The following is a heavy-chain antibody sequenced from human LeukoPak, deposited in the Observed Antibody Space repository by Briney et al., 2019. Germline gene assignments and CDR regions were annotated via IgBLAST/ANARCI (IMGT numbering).Heavy chain of an antibody. V-gene: IGHV3-33*01. D-gene: IGHD3-22*01. J-gene: IGHJ4*02. CDR3: ARDYYDSSGYYYGY. CDR2: IWYDGSNK. Sequence: GGSLRLSCAASGFTFSSYGMHWVRQAPGKGLEWVAVIWYDGSNKYYADSVKGRFTISRDNAKNSLYLQMNSLRAEDTAVYYCARDYYDSSGYYYGYWGQGTLVTVSS. CDR1: GFTFSSYG.